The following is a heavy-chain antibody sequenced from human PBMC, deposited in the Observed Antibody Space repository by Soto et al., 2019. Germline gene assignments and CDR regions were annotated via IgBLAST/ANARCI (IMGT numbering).Heavy chain of an antibody. CDR2: ISGSGGST. J-gene: IGHJ4*02. Sequence: EVQLLESGGGLVQPGGSLRLSCAASGFTFSSYAMRWVRQAPVKGLEWASAISGSGGSTYYADSVKGRFTISRDNSKNTLYLQMNSRRAEDPAVYYCARRGSGSYYDYWGQGTLVTVSS. V-gene: IGHV3-23*01. CDR1: GFTFSSYA. D-gene: IGHD1-26*01. CDR3: ARRGSGSYYDY.